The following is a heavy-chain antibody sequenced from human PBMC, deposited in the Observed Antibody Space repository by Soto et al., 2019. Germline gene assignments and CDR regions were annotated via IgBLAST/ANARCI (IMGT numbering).Heavy chain of an antibody. J-gene: IGHJ4*02. D-gene: IGHD2-21*02. CDR2: ISGDGSST. CDR3: AREFYERGNSGDFDY. Sequence: PGGSLRLSCAASGFTFSEYAMIWVRQAPGKGLEWVSVISGDGSSTDYADSVEGRFTVSRDNAKNSLYLQMNSLRAEDTALYYCAREFYERGNSGDFDYWGQGTLVTVSS. CDR1: GFTFSEYA. V-gene: IGHV3-20*04.